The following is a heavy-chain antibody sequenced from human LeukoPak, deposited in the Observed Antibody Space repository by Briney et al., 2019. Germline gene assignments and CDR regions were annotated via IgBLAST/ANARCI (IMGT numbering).Heavy chain of an antibody. D-gene: IGHD4-17*01. V-gene: IGHV1-69*13. CDR3: ARDHSSDYGDYRGFDY. CDR1: GGTFSSYA. Sequence: SVKVSCKASGGTFSSYAISWVRQAPGQGLEWMGGIIPIFGTANYAQKFQGRVTITADESTSTAYMELSSLSSEDTAVYYCARDHSSDYGDYRGFDYWGQGTLVTVSS. CDR2: IIPIFGTA. J-gene: IGHJ4*02.